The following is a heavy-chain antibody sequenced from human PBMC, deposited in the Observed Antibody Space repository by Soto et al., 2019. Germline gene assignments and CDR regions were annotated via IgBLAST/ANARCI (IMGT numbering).Heavy chain of an antibody. CDR2: INHSGST. CDR3: ARGRRYYSGSYFSDAFDI. CDR1: GGSFNGYY. J-gene: IGHJ3*02. Sequence: PSETLSLTCAVYGGSFNGYYWSWIRQPPGKGLEWIGEINHSGSTNYNPSLKSRVTISVDTSKNQFSLKLSSVTAADTAVYYCARGRRYYSGSYFSDAFDIWGQGTMVTVS. V-gene: IGHV4-34*01. D-gene: IGHD1-26*01.